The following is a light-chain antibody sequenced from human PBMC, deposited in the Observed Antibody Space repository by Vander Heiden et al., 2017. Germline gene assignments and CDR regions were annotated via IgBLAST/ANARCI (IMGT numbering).Light chain of an antibody. V-gene: IGKV1-39*01. CDR1: QTIHNY. CDR2: GAS. CDR3: QQSYGTPYT. Sequence: IQLTHSPSSLSASVGDRVTITCRASQTIHNYLNCFHQKPGEAPTFLIYGASRLQSGFPSRFSGSGSGTDFALTISSLQPEYVATYYFQQSYGTPYTFGQWTKLEIK. J-gene: IGKJ2*01.